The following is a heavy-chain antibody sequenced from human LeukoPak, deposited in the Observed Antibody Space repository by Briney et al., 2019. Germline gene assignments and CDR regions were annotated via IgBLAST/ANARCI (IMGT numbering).Heavy chain of an antibody. Sequence: SETLSLTCAVYGGSFSGYYWSWIRQPPGKGLEWIGEINHSGSTSYNPPLKSRVTISVDTSKNQFSLKLSSVTAADTAVYYCAGASEYTRYYWGQGTLVTVSS. CDR1: GGSFSGYY. CDR2: INHSGST. J-gene: IGHJ4*02. D-gene: IGHD2/OR15-2a*01. CDR3: AGASEYTRYY. V-gene: IGHV4-34*01.